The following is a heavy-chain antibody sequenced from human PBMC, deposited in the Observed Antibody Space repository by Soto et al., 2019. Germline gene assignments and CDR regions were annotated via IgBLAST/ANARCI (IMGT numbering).Heavy chain of an antibody. Sequence: ASVKVSCKASGYTFTSYYMNWVRQAPGQGLEWLGIINPSGGYTTYAQRFLGRVTMTSDTSTSTVHMELGSLTSEDTAVYYCARETYGDYVGYFDPWGQGILVTVSS. V-gene: IGHV1-46*01. D-gene: IGHD4-17*01. CDR1: GYTFTSYY. CDR2: INPSGGYT. CDR3: ARETYGDYVGYFDP. J-gene: IGHJ5*02.